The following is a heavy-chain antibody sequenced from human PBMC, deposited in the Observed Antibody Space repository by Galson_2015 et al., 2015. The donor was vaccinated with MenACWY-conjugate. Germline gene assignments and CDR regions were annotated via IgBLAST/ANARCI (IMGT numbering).Heavy chain of an antibody. J-gene: IGHJ6*02. CDR1: GYSFSTYW. D-gene: IGHD1-26*01. CDR3: ARHPPGGRGMDV. V-gene: IGHV5-51*01. Sequence: QSGAEVKKPGESLKISCKGSGYSFSTYWIAWVRQLPGKGLEWMGLISPGDSNTRYSPAFRGQVTISADKSISTAYLQLHSLQASDTAMYYCARHPPGGRGMDVWGQGTTVTVSS. CDR2: ISPGDSNT.